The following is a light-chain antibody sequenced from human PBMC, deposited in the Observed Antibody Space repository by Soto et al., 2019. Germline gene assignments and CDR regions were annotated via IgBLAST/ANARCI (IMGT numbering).Light chain of an antibody. Sequence: EIALTPSPHTLSLSPGERASLSCRPSQTISSSYFAWYQLKPGQSPRLLVYAASFSAPGIPDRCSGSGSGAYFTITISILDPEDFAVYYCQHYAGSLTFGGGTRVEIK. CDR1: QTISSSY. V-gene: IGKV3-20*01. CDR2: AAS. CDR3: QHYAGSLT. J-gene: IGKJ4*01.